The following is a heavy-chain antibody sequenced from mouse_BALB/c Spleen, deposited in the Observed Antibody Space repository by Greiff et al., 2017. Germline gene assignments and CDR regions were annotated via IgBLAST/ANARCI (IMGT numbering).Heavy chain of an antibody. Sequence: EVKLVESGAELVKPGASVKLSCTASGFNIKDTYMHWVKQRPEQGLEWIGRIDPANGNTKYDPKFQGKATITADTSSNTAYLQLSSLTSEDTAVYYCARHYGSSSWGQGTTLTVSS. CDR1: GFNIKDTY. D-gene: IGHD1-1*01. V-gene: IGHV14-3*02. CDR3: ARHYGSSS. CDR2: IDPANGNT. J-gene: IGHJ2*01.